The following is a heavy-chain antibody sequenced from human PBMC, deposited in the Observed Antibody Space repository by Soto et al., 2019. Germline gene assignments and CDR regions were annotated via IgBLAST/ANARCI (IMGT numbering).Heavy chain of an antibody. D-gene: IGHD2-21*02. V-gene: IGHV4-31*03. J-gene: IGHJ4*02. CDR3: AREGDDCGTPMEFDY. CDR2: ISYSGST. Sequence: TLSLTCSVSGGSISSGGYFWSWVRQHPGTGLEWIGYISYSGSTYYNPSLESRVSISLDTSKNQLSLHLSSVTAADTAVYYCAREGDDCGTPMEFDYWGQGTQVTVSS. CDR1: GGSISSGGYF.